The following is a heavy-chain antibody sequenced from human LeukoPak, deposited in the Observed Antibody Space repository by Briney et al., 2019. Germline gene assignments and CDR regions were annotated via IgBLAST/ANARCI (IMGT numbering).Heavy chain of an antibody. CDR2: IYYSGST. CDR3: FGRGLDAFDI. CDR1: GGSISSYY. D-gene: IGHD2-15*01. J-gene: IGHJ3*02. V-gene: IGHV4-59*01. Sequence: PSETPSLTCTVSGGSISSYYWSWIRQPPGKGLEWIGYIYYSGSTNYNPSLKSRVTISVDTSKNQFSLKLSSVTAADTAVYYCFGRGLDAFDIWGQGTMVTVSS.